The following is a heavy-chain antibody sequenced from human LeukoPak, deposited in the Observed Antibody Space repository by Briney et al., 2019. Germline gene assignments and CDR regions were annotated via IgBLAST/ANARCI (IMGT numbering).Heavy chain of an antibody. Sequence: SETLSLTCAVYGGSSRGYYWNWLWIRQSPGKGLEWIGEINHSGSTNYNPSLKSRVTISVDTSKNQFSLKLSSVTAADTAVYYCARGRELGLRAVPGTRYFDLWGRGTLVTVSS. CDR3: ARGRELGLRAVPGTRYFDL. J-gene: IGHJ2*01. CDR1: GGSSRGYY. CDR2: INHSGST. D-gene: IGHD6-19*01. V-gene: IGHV4-34*01.